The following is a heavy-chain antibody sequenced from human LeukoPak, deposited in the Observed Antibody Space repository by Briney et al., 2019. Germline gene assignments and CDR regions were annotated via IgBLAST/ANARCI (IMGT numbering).Heavy chain of an antibody. D-gene: IGHD2-15*01. Sequence: GGSLRLSCAASGFTFSGSAVHWVRQSSGKGLEWVGHIDKKDNLYATAYAESVKGRFTISRDDSRDTAFLHMDSLKTEDTALYYCTRDRGTYNWFDPWGQGTLVTVSS. J-gene: IGHJ5*02. V-gene: IGHV3-73*01. CDR1: GFTFSGSA. CDR2: IDKKDNLYAT. CDR3: TRDRGTYNWFDP.